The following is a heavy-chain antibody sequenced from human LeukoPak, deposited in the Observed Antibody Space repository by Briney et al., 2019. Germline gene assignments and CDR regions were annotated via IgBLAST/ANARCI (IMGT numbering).Heavy chain of an antibody. V-gene: IGHV3-21*01. J-gene: IGHJ4*02. CDR1: GFDFSTYA. CDR2: ISTMSNYI. CDR3: ARRYFDY. Sequence: PGGSLRLSCAASGFDFSTYAINWVRQAPGKGLEWVSSISTMSNYIFYGDSVKGRFTISRDNAKNSVYLQMTSLRPEDTAVYYCARRYFDYWGQGTLVTVSS. D-gene: IGHD2-15*01.